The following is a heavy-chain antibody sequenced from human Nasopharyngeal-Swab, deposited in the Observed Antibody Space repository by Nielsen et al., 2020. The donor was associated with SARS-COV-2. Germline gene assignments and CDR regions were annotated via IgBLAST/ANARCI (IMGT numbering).Heavy chain of an antibody. D-gene: IGHD5-24*01. V-gene: IGHV2-70*01. J-gene: IGHJ4*02. CDR2: LDWDDDK. CDR3: ARIRDGFADY. Sequence: WIRQPPGKALEWLALLDWDDDKYYSTSLKTRLTISKDTSKNQVVLTMTNMDPVDTATYYCARIRDGFADYWGQGTLVTVSS.